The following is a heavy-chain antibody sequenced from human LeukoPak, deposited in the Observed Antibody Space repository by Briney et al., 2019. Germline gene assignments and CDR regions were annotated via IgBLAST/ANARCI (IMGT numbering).Heavy chain of an antibody. CDR2: LPSHESYT. V-gene: IGHV3-30*12. D-gene: IGHD5-12*01. CDR3: ARGVYGGYVYYFDY. J-gene: IGHJ4*02. CDR1: GFSFRSYG. Sequence: GGSLRLSCVASGFSFRSYGMHWVRQAPGKGLEWVAFLPSHESYTAYADSVKGRFTISRDNSKNTLYLQMNSLRAEDTAAYYCARGVYGGYVYYFDYWGQGTLVTVSS.